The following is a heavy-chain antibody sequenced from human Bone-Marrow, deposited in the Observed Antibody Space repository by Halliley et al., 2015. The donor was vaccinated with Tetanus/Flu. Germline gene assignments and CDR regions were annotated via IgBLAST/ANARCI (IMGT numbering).Heavy chain of an antibody. CDR3: ARSRGTVGYQYFGMDV. D-gene: IGHD2-2*01. Sequence: AGVWFDGSYTNYADSVRGRFTISRDKSGDTLYLLMNTLRPEDTAMYYCARSRGTVGYQYFGMDVWGQGTTVTVSS. CDR2: VWFDGSYT. V-gene: IGHV3-33*01. J-gene: IGHJ6*02.